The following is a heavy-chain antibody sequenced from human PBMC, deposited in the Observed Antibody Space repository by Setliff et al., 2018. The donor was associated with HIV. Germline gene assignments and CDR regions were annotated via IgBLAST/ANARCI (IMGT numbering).Heavy chain of an antibody. CDR2: IKTDSGSP. J-gene: IGHJ4*02. Sequence: ASVKVSCKASGYSFSNYAINWVRQAPGQGLEWMGWIKTDSGSPTYAQGFTGRFVFSVDTSVTTAYLQISSLRSDDTAVYYCARGRFGAAVNYWGQGTLVTVSS. CDR3: ARGRFGAAVNY. D-gene: IGHD3-10*01. V-gene: IGHV7-4-1*02. CDR1: GYSFSNYA.